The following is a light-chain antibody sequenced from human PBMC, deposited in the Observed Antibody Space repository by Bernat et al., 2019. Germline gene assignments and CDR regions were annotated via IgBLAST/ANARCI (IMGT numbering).Light chain of an antibody. CDR2: GAS. CDR3: QQYGSSPRT. Sequence: EIVLTQSPGTLSLSPRERATLSCRASQSVSSSYLAWYQQKPGQAPRLLIYGASSRAPGLPDRFSGSGSGTDFTLTISRLEPEDFAVYYCQQYGSSPRTFGQGTKVEIK. V-gene: IGKV3-20*01. CDR1: QSVSSSY. J-gene: IGKJ1*01.